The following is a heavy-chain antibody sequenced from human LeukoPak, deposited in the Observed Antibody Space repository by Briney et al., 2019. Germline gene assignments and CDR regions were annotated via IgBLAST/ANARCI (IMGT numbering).Heavy chain of an antibody. D-gene: IGHD2-2*01. CDR3: ARANFLYCSSTSCLFDY. V-gene: IGHV1-2*02. CDR1: GYTFTDYY. J-gene: IGHJ4*02. CDR2: INPNDGDT. Sequence: GASVKLSCKASGYTFTDYYMHWVRQAPGQGFEWMGWINPNDGDTYYAQKFQGRVTMTRDTSISTAHMEVSRLRSDDTAVYYCARANFLYCSSTSCLFDYWGQGTLVTVSS.